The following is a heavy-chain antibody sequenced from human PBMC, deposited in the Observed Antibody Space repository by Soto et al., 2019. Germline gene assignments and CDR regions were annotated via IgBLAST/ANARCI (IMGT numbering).Heavy chain of an antibody. D-gene: IGHD1-26*01. CDR1: GGSISSGGYY. J-gene: IGHJ3*02. CDR3: ARGGPKHELVGATIAAFDI. V-gene: IGHV4-31*03. CDR2: IYYSGST. Sequence: PSETLSLTCTVSGGSISSGGYYWSWIRQHPGKGLEWIGYIYYSGSTYYNPSLKSRITISVDTSKNQISLKLSSVTAADTAVYYCARGGPKHELVGATIAAFDIWGQGTMVTVSS.